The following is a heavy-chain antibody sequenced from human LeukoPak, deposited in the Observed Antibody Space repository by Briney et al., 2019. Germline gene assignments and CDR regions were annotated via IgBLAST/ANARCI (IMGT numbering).Heavy chain of an antibody. V-gene: IGHV3-23*01. D-gene: IGHD6-19*01. J-gene: IGHJ5*02. CDR3: AKSGSGWLYNWFDP. Sequence: GGSLRLSCAASGFTFSSYSMNWVRQAPGKGLEWVSAISGSGGSTYYADSVKGRFTISRDNSKNTLYLQMNSLRAEDTAVYYCAKSGSGWLYNWFDPWGQGTLVTVSS. CDR2: ISGSGGST. CDR1: GFTFSSYS.